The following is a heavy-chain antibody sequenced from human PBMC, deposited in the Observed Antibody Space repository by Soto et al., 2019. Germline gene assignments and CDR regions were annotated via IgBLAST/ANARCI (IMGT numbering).Heavy chain of an antibody. CDR1: GGTFSSYA. Sequence: GASVKVSCKASGGTFSSYAISWVRQAPGQGLEWMGGIIPIFGTANYAQKFQGRVTITADESTSTAYMELSSLRSEDTAGYYCARGYYDSSGYYYPHDYWGQGTLVTVSS. V-gene: IGHV1-69*13. D-gene: IGHD3-22*01. CDR3: ARGYYDSSGYYYPHDY. CDR2: IIPIFGTA. J-gene: IGHJ4*02.